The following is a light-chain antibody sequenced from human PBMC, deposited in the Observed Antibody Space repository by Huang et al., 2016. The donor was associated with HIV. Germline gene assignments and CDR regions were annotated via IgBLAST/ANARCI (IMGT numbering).Light chain of an antibody. Sequence: AIQMTQSPSSLSASVGDRVTITCRASQGIGNDLGWYQQKPGKAPHLLIYAASSLQSGVSSRLSGSGSGTDFTLTISSLQPEDSATYYCLQDSNYPWTFGQGTKVEI. CDR1: QGIGND. V-gene: IGKV1-6*01. J-gene: IGKJ1*01. CDR2: AAS. CDR3: LQDSNYPWT.